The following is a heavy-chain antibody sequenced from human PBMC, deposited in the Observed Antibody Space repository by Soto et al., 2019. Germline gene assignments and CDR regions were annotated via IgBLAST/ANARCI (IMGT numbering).Heavy chain of an antibody. CDR3: ARISYDPTVTTGYWWYFDL. J-gene: IGHJ2*01. Sequence: GASVKVSCKASGGTFSSYTISWVRQAPGQGLEWMGRIIPILGIANYAQKFQGRVTITADKSTSTAYMELSSLRSEDTAVYYCARISYDPTVTTGYWWYFDLWGRGTLVTVSS. D-gene: IGHD4-17*01. V-gene: IGHV1-69*02. CDR1: GGTFSSYT. CDR2: IIPILGIA.